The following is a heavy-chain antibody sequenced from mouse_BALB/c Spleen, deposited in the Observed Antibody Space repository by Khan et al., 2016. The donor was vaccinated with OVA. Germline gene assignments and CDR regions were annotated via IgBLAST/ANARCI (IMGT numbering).Heavy chain of an antibody. CDR1: GFSLTDYG. CDR3: AKGVWSYYFALDY. CDR2: IWGGGTT. D-gene: IGHD2-10*02. J-gene: IGHJ4*01. Sequence: QVQLKQSGPGLVAPSQILSITCTVSGFSLTDYGVSWIRQPPGKGLEWLGVIWGGGTTYYNSALKSRLSISKDNSKSQVFLKMNSLQTDDTAMYYCAKGVWSYYFALDYWGQGTSVTVSS. V-gene: IGHV2-6-5*01.